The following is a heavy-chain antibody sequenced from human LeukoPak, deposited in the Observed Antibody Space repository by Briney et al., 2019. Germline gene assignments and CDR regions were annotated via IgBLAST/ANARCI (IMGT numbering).Heavy chain of an antibody. D-gene: IGHD4-17*01. CDR3: ARSDGDYGIGAFDI. V-gene: IGHV3-21*01. J-gene: IGHJ3*02. Sequence: GGPLRLSCAASGFTFSSYSMNWVRQAPGKGLGWVSSISSSSSYIYYADSVKGRFTISRDNAKNSLYLQMNSLRAEDTAVYYCARSDGDYGIGAFDIWGQGTMVTVSS. CDR1: GFTFSSYS. CDR2: ISSSSSYI.